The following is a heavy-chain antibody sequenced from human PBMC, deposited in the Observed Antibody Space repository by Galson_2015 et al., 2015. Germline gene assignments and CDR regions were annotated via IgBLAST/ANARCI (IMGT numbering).Heavy chain of an antibody. CDR3: ARDAFSIDGDYEA. CDR2: ISGSASAI. V-gene: IGHV3-48*03. D-gene: IGHD4-17*01. CDR1: GFTFSRYE. J-gene: IGHJ4*02. Sequence: SLRLSCAASGFTFSRYEMNWVRQAPGKGLEWVSYISGSASAIYYADSVRGRFTISRDNAKNSLHLQMDGLRAEDTALYYCARDAFSIDGDYEAWGQGTLVTVSS.